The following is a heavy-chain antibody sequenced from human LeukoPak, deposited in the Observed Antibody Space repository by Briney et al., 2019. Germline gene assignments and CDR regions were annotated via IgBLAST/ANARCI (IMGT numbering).Heavy chain of an antibody. CDR2: IYTSGST. D-gene: IGHD3-10*01. V-gene: IGHV4-4*09. CDR3: VRLVRGSWFDP. Sequence: XETLSLTCTVSGGSISSYYWSWIRQPPGKGLEWLGYIYTSGSTNYNPSLKSRVTISVDTSKNQFSLKLSSVTAADTAVYYCVRLVRGSWFDPWGQGTLVTVSS. J-gene: IGHJ5*02. CDR1: GGSISSYY.